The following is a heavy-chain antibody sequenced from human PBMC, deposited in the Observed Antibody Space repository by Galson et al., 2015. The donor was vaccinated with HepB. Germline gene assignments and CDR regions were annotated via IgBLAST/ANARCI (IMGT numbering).Heavy chain of an antibody. CDR3: AKGVRGSSPLFDS. CDR1: GFTFSNYA. D-gene: IGHD6-6*01. J-gene: IGHJ4*02. Sequence: SLRLSCAASGFTFSNYAMSWVRQAPEKGLEWVSSISISGFSTYYTDSVKGRFTISRDNSKNMLYLQMNSLRAEDTAVYYCAKGVRGSSPLFDSWGQRTLVTVSS. CDR2: ISISGFST. V-gene: IGHV3-23*01.